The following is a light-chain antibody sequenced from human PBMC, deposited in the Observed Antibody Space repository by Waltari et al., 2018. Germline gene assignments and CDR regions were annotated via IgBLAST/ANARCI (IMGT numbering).Light chain of an antibody. Sequence: EIVLTQSPGTLSLSPGERATLSCRARQSVRSSYLAWYQQKPGQATSLLTHDASRSATGIPDRFSGSGSGTDFTLTITGLEPEDFAVYYCQQYGNSPWTFAQGTKVEIK. J-gene: IGKJ1*01. CDR2: DAS. CDR1: QSVRSSY. CDR3: QQYGNSPWT. V-gene: IGKV3-20*01.